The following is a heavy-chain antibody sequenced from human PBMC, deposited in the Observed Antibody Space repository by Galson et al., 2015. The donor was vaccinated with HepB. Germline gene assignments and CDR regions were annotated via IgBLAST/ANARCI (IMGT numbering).Heavy chain of an antibody. Sequence: SLRLSCAASGFTFSDYYMSWIRQAPGKGLEWVSYISSSSSYTNYADSVKGRFTISRDNAKNSLYLQMNSLRAEDTAVYYCARDYPTWGDGYNPSFYYYYGMDVWGQGTTVTVSS. V-gene: IGHV3-11*06. CDR2: ISSSSSYT. CDR3: ARDYPTWGDGYNPSFYYYYGMDV. CDR1: GFTFSDYY. J-gene: IGHJ6*02. D-gene: IGHD5-24*01.